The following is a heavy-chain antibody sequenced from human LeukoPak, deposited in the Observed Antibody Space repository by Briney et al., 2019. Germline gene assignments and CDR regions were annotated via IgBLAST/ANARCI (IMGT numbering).Heavy chain of an antibody. D-gene: IGHD6-19*01. V-gene: IGHV1-2*02. CDR2: INPNSGGT. CDR1: GYTFTGYY. Sequence: GASVKVSCKASGYTFTGYYMHWVRQAPGQGLEWMGWINPNSGGTNYAQKFQGRVTMTRDTSISTAYMELSRLRSDDTAVYYCARDLEADSSGRGEVGVWGKGTTVTVSS. CDR3: ARDLEADSSGRGEVGV. J-gene: IGHJ6*04.